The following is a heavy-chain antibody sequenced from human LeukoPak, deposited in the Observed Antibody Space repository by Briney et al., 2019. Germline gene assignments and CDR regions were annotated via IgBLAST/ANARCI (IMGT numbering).Heavy chain of an antibody. Sequence: GSLRLSCAASGFTFSSYAMHWVRQAPGKGLEWVAVISYDGSNKYYADSVKGRFTISRDNSKNTLYLQMNSLRAEDTAVYYCATTRLLDYWGQGTLVTVSS. CDR2: ISYDGSNK. V-gene: IGHV3-30*04. CDR3: ATTRLLDY. CDR1: GFTFSSYA. J-gene: IGHJ4*02. D-gene: IGHD1-14*01.